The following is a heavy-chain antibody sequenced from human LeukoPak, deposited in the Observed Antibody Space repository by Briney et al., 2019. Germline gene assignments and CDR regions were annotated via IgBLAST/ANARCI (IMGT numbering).Heavy chain of an antibody. J-gene: IGHJ4*02. CDR2: IRSKANSYAT. CDR3: TANPAR. D-gene: IGHD2-2*01. Sequence: GGSLRLSCAASGFTFSVSAIQWVRQASGKGLEWVGRIRSKANSYATAYAASVKGRFTISRDDSKNTAYLQMNSLKTEDTAVCYCTANPARWGQGTLVTVSS. V-gene: IGHV3-73*01. CDR1: GFTFSVSA.